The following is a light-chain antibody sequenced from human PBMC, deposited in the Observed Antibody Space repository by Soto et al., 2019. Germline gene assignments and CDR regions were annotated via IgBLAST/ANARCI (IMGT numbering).Light chain of an antibody. J-gene: IGLJ2*01. CDR2: EVS. CDR1: SSDVGGYDY. CDR3: YSSSGSNSVWV. V-gene: IGLV2-8*01. Sequence: QSALTQPPSASGSPGQSVTISCTGTSSDVGGYDYVSWYQQHPGKAPKLMIYEVSKRPSGVPDRFSGSKSGNTASLTVSGLQAEDEADYYCYSSSGSNSVWVFGGGTQLTVL.